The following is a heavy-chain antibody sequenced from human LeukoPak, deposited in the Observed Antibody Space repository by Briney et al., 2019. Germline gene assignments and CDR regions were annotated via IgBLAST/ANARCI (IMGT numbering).Heavy chain of an antibody. CDR3: AKHCSSASCYRFEY. V-gene: IGHV3-23*01. J-gene: IGHJ4*02. Sequence: GGALRLSCVAPGFPFWGDTLGGGRPGPGEGGGGGSEISGTGTGTYYADSVKGRFTISRDNSKSTLYLQMNSLRAEDTAIYYCAKHCSSASCYRFEYWGQGTLVTVSS. D-gene: IGHD2-2*01. CDR2: ISGTGTGT. CDR1: GFPFWGDT.